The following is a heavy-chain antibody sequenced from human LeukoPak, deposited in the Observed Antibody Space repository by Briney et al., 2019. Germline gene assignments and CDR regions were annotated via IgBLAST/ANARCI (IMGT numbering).Heavy chain of an antibody. CDR1: GGSISSSSYY. Sequence: PSETLSLTCTVSGGSISSSSYYWGWIRQPPGKGLEWIGSIHYSGSTSYNPSLKSRVTISVDTSKNQFSLKLSSVTAADTAVYYCARRVYSSSWSYYFDYWGQGTLVTVSS. J-gene: IGHJ4*02. D-gene: IGHD6-13*01. V-gene: IGHV4-61*05. CDR3: ARRVYSSSWSYYFDY. CDR2: IHYSGST.